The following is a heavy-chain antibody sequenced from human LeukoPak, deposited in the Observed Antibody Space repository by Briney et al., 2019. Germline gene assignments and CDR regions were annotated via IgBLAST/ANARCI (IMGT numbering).Heavy chain of an antibody. CDR2: ISGTGGST. V-gene: IGHV3-23*01. J-gene: IGHJ4*02. CDR3: AKTRAIVGATWAREGFLDY. D-gene: IGHD1-26*01. Sequence: PGESLRLSCAASGFTFSSYWMSWVRQAPGKGLEWVSAISGTGGSTHYADSVKGRFSISRDNSKNTLHLQMNSLRAEDTAVYYCAKTRAIVGATWAREGFLDYWGQGTLVTVSS. CDR1: GFTFSSYW.